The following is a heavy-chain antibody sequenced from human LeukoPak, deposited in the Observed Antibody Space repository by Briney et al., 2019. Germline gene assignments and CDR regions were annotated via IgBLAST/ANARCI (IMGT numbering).Heavy chain of an antibody. V-gene: IGHV3-30*18. D-gene: IGHD3-10*01. Sequence: PGRSLRLSCAATGFTFSSYGMHWVRQAPGKGLEWVAVISYDGSNKYYADSVKGRFTISRDNSKNTLYLQMNSLRAEDTAVYYCAKSLGLPSGTNHSGDYWGQGTLSPSPQ. CDR1: GFTFSSYG. CDR3: AKSLGLPSGTNHSGDY. J-gene: IGHJ4*02. CDR2: ISYDGSNK.